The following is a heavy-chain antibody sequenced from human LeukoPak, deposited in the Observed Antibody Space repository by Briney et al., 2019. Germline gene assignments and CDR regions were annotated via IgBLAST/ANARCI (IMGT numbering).Heavy chain of an antibody. D-gene: IGHD1-7*01. CDR2: INQDGSAK. V-gene: IGHV3-7*01. CDR1: GFTLNSHW. Sequence: GGSLRLSCAVSGFTLNSHWMSWVRQAPGKGLEWVANINQDGSAKYYVDSVRGRFTISGDNAKNSMYLQMNSLRAEDTAVYYCARWDIRGTAHQLDYWGQGTLVTVSS. CDR3: ARWDIRGTAHQLDY. J-gene: IGHJ4*02.